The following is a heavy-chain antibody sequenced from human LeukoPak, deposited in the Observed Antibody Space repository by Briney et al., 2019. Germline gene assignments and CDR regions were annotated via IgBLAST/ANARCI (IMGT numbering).Heavy chain of an antibody. CDR2: ISWNSGSI. CDR3: AKDRAAVTKLFDY. CDR1: GFTFDDYA. V-gene: IGHV3-9*01. D-gene: IGHD4-17*01. Sequence: GGSLRLSCAASGFTFDDYAMHWVRQAPGKGLEWVSGISWNSGSIGYADSVKGRFTISRDNSKNTLYLQMNSLRAEDTAVYYCAKDRAAVTKLFDYWGQGTLVTVSS. J-gene: IGHJ4*02.